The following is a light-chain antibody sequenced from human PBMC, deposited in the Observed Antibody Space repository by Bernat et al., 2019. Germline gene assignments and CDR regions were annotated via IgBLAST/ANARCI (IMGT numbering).Light chain of an antibody. V-gene: IGLV2-23*02. CDR3: CSYAGGTTYV. J-gene: IGLJ1*01. Sequence: QSALTQPASVSGSPGQSITISCTGTSSDVGTYNLVSWYQQHPGKAPKLMIYGVSKRPSGVSNRFSGSKSGNTASLTISGLQAEDEADCYCCSYAGGTTYVFGTGTKVTVL. CDR2: GVS. CDR1: SSDVGTYNL.